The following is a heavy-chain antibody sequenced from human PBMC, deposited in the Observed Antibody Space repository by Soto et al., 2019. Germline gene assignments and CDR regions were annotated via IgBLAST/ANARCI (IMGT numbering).Heavy chain of an antibody. CDR1: GGRFNTYV. Sequence: QAQLVQSGAEVRKPGSSVRVSCKSSGGRFNTYVITWVRQAPGQGLEWMGGIIPVYRTTMYAQHFEDRVTITADESTSRAYMEVSSLRSEDTAVYYCARGDSRGYYMDVWGQGTTVTVSS. V-gene: IGHV1-69*12. CDR2: IIPVYRTT. J-gene: IGHJ6*03. CDR3: ARGDSRGYYMDV. D-gene: IGHD3-10*01.